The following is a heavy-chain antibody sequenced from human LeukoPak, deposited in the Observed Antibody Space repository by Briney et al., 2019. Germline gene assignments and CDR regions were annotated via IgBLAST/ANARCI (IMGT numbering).Heavy chain of an antibody. V-gene: IGHV1-69*05. CDR2: IIPIFGTA. Sequence: GASVKVSCKASGGTFSSYAISWVRQAPGQGLEWMGRIIPIFGTANYAQKFQGRVTITTDESTSTAYTELSSLRSEDTAVYYCARRYYYDRGGFDPWGQGTLVTVSS. J-gene: IGHJ5*02. CDR1: GGTFSSYA. D-gene: IGHD3-22*01. CDR3: ARRYYYDRGGFDP.